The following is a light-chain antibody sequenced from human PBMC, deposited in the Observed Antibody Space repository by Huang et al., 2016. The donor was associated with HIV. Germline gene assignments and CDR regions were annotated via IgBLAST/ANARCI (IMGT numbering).Light chain of an antibody. CDR1: QGIRND. CDR3: LQTYTYPWT. Sequence: AIQMTQSPAYLSASVGASVTITCRASQGIRNDLAWYQQRLGKAPKLLVSATSHLPSGGPSRFRGIGSGTQFTLTISSLQPEDFATYYCLQTYTYPWTFGRGTKVEI. CDR2: ATS. J-gene: IGKJ1*01. V-gene: IGKV1-6*01.